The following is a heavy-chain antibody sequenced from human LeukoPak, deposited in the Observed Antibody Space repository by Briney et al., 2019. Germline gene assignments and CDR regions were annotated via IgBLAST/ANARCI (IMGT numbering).Heavy chain of an antibody. D-gene: IGHD6-19*01. CDR3: ARAYSSGWSYSWFDS. CDR1: GFAFSSYW. Sequence: GGSLRLSCAASGFAFSSYWMTWVRQAPGKGLEWVANIKQDGSEKYYVDSVKGRFTISRDNAKNSLYLQMNSLRAEDTAVYYCARAYSSGWSYSWFDSWGQGTLVTVSS. CDR2: IKQDGSEK. J-gene: IGHJ5*01. V-gene: IGHV3-7*04.